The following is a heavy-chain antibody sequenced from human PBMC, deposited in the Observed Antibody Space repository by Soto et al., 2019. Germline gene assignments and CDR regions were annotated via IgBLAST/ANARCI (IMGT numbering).Heavy chain of an antibody. CDR2: IIPIFGTA. CDR1: GGTFSSYA. V-gene: IGHV1-69*13. D-gene: IGHD5-18*01. Sequence: GASVKVSCKASGGTFSSYAISWVRQAPGQGLEWMGGIIPIFGTANYAQKFQGRVTITADESTSTAYMELSSLRSEDTAVYYCACGYSYGFFDYWGQGTRVTVSS. CDR3: ACGYSYGFFDY. J-gene: IGHJ4*02.